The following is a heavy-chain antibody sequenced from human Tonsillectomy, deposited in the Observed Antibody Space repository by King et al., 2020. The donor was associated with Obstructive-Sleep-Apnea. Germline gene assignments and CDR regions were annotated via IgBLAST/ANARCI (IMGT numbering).Heavy chain of an antibody. Sequence: QLQESGPGLVKPSETLSLTCTVSGGSISSSSYYWGWIRQPPGQGLELIGSLYYSGNTYYNPSLKSRVTISGHTSKNQFSLKLTSVTAADPDGYYCAREWDTEPEDDDGMEGGGQGTTVNVS. V-gene: IGHV4-39*07. J-gene: IGHJ6*02. CDR1: GGSISSSSYY. CDR2: LYYSGNT. CDR3: AREWDTEPEDDDGMEG. D-gene: IGHD1-14*01.